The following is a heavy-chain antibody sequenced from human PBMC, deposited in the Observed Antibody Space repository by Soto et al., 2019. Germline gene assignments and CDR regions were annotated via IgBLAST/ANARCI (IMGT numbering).Heavy chain of an antibody. CDR1: GFTFKNYA. D-gene: IGHD4-17*01. CDR2: TTGSGANK. V-gene: IGHV3-23*01. J-gene: IGHJ1*01. Sequence: EVNLLESGGGVVQPGESVRISCVGSGFTFKNYAMTWVRQAPGKGLEWVSGTTGSGANKHYADSVRGRFTISRDNSKKTLYLEMKSLRVECTAVYYCEKDGDFGEDGPAEYFEHWGQGTLVTVSS. CDR3: EKDGDFGEDGPAEYFEH.